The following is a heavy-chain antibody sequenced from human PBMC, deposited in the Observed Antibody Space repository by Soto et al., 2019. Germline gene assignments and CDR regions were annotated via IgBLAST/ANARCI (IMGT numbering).Heavy chain of an antibody. D-gene: IGHD3-10*01. CDR3: ARAGIIMSYFDS. CDR2: IYYSGSP. CDR1: GGSVDSGSHY. J-gene: IGHJ4*02. Sequence: QVQLQESGPGLVKPSETLSLTCSVSGGSVDSGSHYWAWIRQPPGKGLEWIGHIYYSGSPNYKPSLKRRVTMLVDTSMNQFSLKLTSVTAADTAVYYCARAGIIMSYFDSWGQGSLVTVFS. V-gene: IGHV4-61*01.